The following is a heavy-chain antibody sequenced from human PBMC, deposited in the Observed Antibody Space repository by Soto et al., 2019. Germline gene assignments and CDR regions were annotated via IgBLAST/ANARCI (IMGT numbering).Heavy chain of an antibody. CDR2: INHSGST. CDR1: GGSFSGYY. D-gene: IGHD4-17*01. J-gene: IGHJ6*02. V-gene: IGHV4-34*01. Sequence: SETLSLTCAVYGGSFSGYYWSWIRQPPGKGLEWIGEINHSGSTNYNPSLKSRVTISVDTSKNQFSLKLSSVTAADTAVYYCARVRDGTTVRMDVWGQGTTVTVSS. CDR3: ARVRDGTTVRMDV.